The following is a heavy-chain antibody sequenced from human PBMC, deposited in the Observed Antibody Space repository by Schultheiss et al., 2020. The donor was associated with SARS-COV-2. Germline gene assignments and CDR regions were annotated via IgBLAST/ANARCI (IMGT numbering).Heavy chain of an antibody. CDR1: GYTFTSYD. D-gene: IGHD1-26*01. Sequence: ASVKVSCKASGYTFTSYDINWVRQATGQGLEWMGWMNPNSGNTNYAQKLQGRVTMTTDTSTSTAYMELRSLRSDDTAVYYCARYAGSGSSPFDYWGQGTLVTVSS. J-gene: IGHJ4*02. V-gene: IGHV1-18*01. CDR2: MNPNSGNT. CDR3: ARYAGSGSSPFDY.